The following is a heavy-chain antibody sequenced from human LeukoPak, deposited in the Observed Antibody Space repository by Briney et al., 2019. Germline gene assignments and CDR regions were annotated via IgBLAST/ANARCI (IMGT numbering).Heavy chain of an antibody. CDR2: ISSRGSYT. CDR3: ARIDAFDI. J-gene: IGHJ3*02. CDR1: GXTFSTYG. V-gene: IGHV3-21*06. Sequence: GGSLRLSCAASGXTFSTYGMHWVRQAPGKGLEWVSYISSRGSYTYYADSVKGRFTISRDNAKNSLYLQMNSLRAEDTAVYYCARIDAFDIWGQGTMVTVSS.